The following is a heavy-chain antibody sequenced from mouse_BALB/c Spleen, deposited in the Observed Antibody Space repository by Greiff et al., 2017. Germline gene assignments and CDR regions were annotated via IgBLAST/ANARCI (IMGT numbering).Heavy chain of an antibody. V-gene: IGHV2-9*02. J-gene: IGHJ3*01. Sequence: VQVVESGPGLVAPSQSLSITCTVSGFSLTSYGVHWVRQPPGKGLEWLGVIWAGGSTNYNSALMSRLSISKDNSKSQVFLKMNSLQTDDTAMYYCARDRGDYGSGAWFAYWGQGTLVTVSA. D-gene: IGHD1-1*01. CDR3: ARDRGDYGSGAWFAY. CDR2: IWAGGST. CDR1: GFSLTSYG.